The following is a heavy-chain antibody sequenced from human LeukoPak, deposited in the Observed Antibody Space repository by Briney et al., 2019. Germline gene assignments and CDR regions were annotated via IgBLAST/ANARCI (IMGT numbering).Heavy chain of an antibody. V-gene: IGHV1-8*03. J-gene: IGHJ5*02. Sequence: GASVKASCKASGYTFTSYDINWVRQATGQGLEWMGWMNPNSGNTGYAQKFQGRVTITRNTSISTAYMELSSLRSEDTAVYYCARGRVPGYSSSWYSPWFDPWGQGTLVTVSS. CDR2: MNPNSGNT. CDR1: GYTFTSYD. D-gene: IGHD6-13*01. CDR3: ARGRVPGYSSSWYSPWFDP.